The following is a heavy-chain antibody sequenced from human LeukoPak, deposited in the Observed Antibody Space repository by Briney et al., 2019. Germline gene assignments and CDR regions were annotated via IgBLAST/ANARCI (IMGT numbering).Heavy chain of an antibody. J-gene: IGHJ4*02. Sequence: PGGSLRLSCAASGFTFSNAWMSWVRPAPGKGLEWVGRIKSKTDGGTTDYAAPVKGRFTISRDDSKNTLYLQMNSLKTEDTAVYYCTTDRDEKYYFDYWGQGTLVTVSS. CDR1: GFTFSNAW. CDR3: TTDRDEKYYFDY. CDR2: IKSKTDGGTT. V-gene: IGHV3-15*01.